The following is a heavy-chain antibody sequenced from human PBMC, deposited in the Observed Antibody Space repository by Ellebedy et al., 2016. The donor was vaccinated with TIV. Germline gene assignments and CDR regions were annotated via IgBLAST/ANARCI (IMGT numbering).Heavy chain of an antibody. J-gene: IGHJ4*02. CDR3: TTGATVGDYYDY. CDR1: GFTFRNAW. CDR2: IKSKTEGGTT. D-gene: IGHD3-16*01. V-gene: IGHV3-15*01. Sequence: GESLKISXAASGFTFRNAWMSWVRQAPGKGLESVGRIKSKTEGGTTDYAAHVKGRFSISRDDSKNTLSLEMNSLKTVDTAVYYCTTGATVGDYYDYWGQGTLVTVSS.